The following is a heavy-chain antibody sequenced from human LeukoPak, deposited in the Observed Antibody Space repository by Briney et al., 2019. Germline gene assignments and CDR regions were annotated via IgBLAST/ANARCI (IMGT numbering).Heavy chain of an antibody. CDR2: VYYSGRT. V-gene: IGHV4-39*02. J-gene: IGHJ1*01. CDR1: GDFISSSSYY. CDR3: ARRRFYDSTGYFE. D-gene: IGHD3-22*01. Sequence: SETLSLTCTVSGDFISSSSYYWGWIRQPPGKGLEWIGDVYYSGRTYYNPSLKSRVFISIDTSKNYFSLNLNFVTAADTAVYYCARRRFYDSTGYFEWGRGSLVTVSS.